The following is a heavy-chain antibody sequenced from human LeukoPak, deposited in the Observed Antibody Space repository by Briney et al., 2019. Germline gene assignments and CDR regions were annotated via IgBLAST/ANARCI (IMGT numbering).Heavy chain of an antibody. V-gene: IGHV1-24*01. CDR1: GYTLTELS. D-gene: IGHD5-18*01. CDR2: FDPEDGET. CDR3: ATGYSYGSYYFDY. Sequence: GASVKVSCKVSGYTLTELSMHWARQAPGKGLEWMGGFDPEDGETIYAQKFQGRVTMTEDTSTDTAYTELSSLRSEDTAVYYCATGYSYGSYYFDYWGQGTLVTVSS. J-gene: IGHJ4*02.